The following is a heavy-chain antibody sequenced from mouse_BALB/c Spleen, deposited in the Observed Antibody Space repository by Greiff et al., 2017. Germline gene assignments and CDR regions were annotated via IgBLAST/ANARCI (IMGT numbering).Heavy chain of an antibody. J-gene: IGHJ4*01. V-gene: IGHV1S81*02. Sequence: QVQLQQSGAELARPGASVKMSCKASGYTFTSYWMHWVKQRPGQVLEWIGEINPSNGRTNYNEKFKSKATLTVDKSSSTAYMQLSSLTSEDSAVYYCARYAMDYWGQGTSVTVSS. CDR2: INPSNGRT. CDR1: GYTFTSYW. CDR3: ARYAMDY.